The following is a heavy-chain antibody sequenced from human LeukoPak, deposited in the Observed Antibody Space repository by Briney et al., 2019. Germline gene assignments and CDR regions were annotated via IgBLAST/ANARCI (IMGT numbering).Heavy chain of an antibody. CDR3: ARDTGGYFYFDY. CDR2: IYSGGST. V-gene: IGHV3-53*01. Sequence: PGGSLRLSCAASGFTVSSNYMSWVRQAPGKGLEWVSVIYSGGSTYYADSVKGRFTISRDNPKNTLYLQMNSLRAEDTAVYYCARDTGGYFYFDYWGQGTLVTVSS. J-gene: IGHJ4*02. CDR1: GFTVSSNY. D-gene: IGHD6-25*01.